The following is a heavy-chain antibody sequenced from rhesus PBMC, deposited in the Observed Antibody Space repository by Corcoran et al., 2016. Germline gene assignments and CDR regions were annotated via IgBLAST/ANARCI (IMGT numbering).Heavy chain of an antibody. J-gene: IGHJ4*01. V-gene: IGHV4-169*01. CDR2: IYGSGSST. Sequence: QLQLQESGPGLVKPSETLSVTCAVSGGSISSSYWSWIRQAPGKGLEWIGYIYGSGSSTHYHPSLKSRVTLSVDTSKNQLSLKLSSVTTADTAVYYCARVKRMVAMPTYFDYWGQGVLVTVSS. CDR1: GGSISSSY. CDR3: ARVKRMVAMPTYFDY. D-gene: IGHD2-21*01.